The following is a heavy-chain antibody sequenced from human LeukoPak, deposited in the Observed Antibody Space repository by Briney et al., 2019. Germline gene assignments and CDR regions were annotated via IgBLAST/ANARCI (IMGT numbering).Heavy chain of an antibody. V-gene: IGHV1-2*02. D-gene: IGHD6-13*01. J-gene: IGHJ4*02. CDR2: INPNSGGT. CDR3: ARARVAAAGTEGKRELLRRTPAIFDY. Sequence: ASVQVSCQASGYTFTGYYMHWVRQAPGQGLEWVGWINPNSGGTNYAQKFQGRVTMTRDTSISTAYMELSRLRSDDTAVYYCARARVAAAGTEGKRELLRRTPAIFDYWGQGTLVTVSS. CDR1: GYTFTGYY.